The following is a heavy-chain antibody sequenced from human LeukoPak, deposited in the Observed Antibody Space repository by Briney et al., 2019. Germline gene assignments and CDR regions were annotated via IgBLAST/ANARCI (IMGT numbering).Heavy chain of an antibody. CDR3: AREGRAYDSSDNLDY. CDR2: INPNSGGT. CDR1: GYTFTGYY. D-gene: IGHD3-22*01. J-gene: IGHJ4*02. V-gene: IGHV1-2*02. Sequence: ASVKVSCKASGYTFTGYYMHWVRQAPGQGLEWMGWINPNSGGTNYAQKFQGRVTMTRDTSISTAYMELSRLRSDDTAVYYCAREGRAYDSSDNLDYWGQGTLVTVSS.